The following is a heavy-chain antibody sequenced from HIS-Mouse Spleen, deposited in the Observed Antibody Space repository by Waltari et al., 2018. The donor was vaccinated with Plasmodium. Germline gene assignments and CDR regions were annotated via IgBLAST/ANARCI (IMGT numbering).Heavy chain of an antibody. CDR3: ARLSIAVAGNFDY. CDR2: IYYSGST. D-gene: IGHD6-19*01. V-gene: IGHV4-39*01. J-gene: IGHJ4*02. CDR1: GGPIISCCYY. Sequence: QLQLQESGPGLVTPSETLSLTCTVSGGPIISCCYYLGWIRHPPGKGLEWIGSIYYSGSTYYNPSLKSRVTISVDTSKNQFSLKLSSVTAADTAVYYCARLSIAVAGNFDYWGQGTLVTVSS.